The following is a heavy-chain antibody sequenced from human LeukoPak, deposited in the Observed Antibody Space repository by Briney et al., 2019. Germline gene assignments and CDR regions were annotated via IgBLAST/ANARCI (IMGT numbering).Heavy chain of an antibody. J-gene: IGHJ4*02. Sequence: QPGGSLRPSCSASGLTFSTCAMHWVRQAPGRGLEWLTLIRPDGGKKFYSDSVKGRFTVSRDNFKNMLYLEMNSLRSEDTAVYYCVKDDPVLHFWGQGTLVSVSS. CDR2: IRPDGGKK. CDR3: VKDDPVLHF. V-gene: IGHV3-30*02. CDR1: GLTFSTCA.